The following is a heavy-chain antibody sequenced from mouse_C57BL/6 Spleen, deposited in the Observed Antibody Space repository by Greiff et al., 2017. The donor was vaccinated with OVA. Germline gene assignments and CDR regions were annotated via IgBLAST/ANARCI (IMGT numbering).Heavy chain of an antibody. Sequence: EVQLQQSGPELVKPGASVKMSCKASGYTFTDYNMHWVKQSHGKSLEWIGYINPNNGGTSYNQKFKGKATLTVNKSSSTAYMELRSLTSEDSAVYYCARSIYYCNYVFAYWGQGTLVTVSA. D-gene: IGHD2-1*01. CDR2: INPNNGGT. J-gene: IGHJ3*01. CDR3: ARSIYYCNYVFAY. V-gene: IGHV1-22*01. CDR1: GYTFTDYN.